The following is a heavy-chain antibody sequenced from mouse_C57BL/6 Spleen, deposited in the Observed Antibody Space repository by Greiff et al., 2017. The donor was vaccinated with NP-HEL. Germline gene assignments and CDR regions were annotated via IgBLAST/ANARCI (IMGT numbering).Heavy chain of an antibody. V-gene: IGHV10-1*01. J-gene: IGHJ4*01. D-gene: IGHD2-14*01. Sequence: EVQLVESGGGLVQPKGSLKLSCAASGFSFNTYAMNWVRQAPGKGLEWVARIRSKSNNYATYYADSVKDRFTISRDDSESMLYLQMNNLKTEDTAMYYCVRHPYYRNHGGYAMDYWGQGTSVTVSS. CDR2: IRSKSNNYAT. CDR3: VRHPYYRNHGGYAMDY. CDR1: GFSFNTYA.